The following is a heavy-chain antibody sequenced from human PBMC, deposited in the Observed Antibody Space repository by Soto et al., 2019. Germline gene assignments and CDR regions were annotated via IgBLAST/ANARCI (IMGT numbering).Heavy chain of an antibody. CDR2: ISAYNGNT. V-gene: IGHV1-18*01. CDR1: GYTFTSYG. J-gene: IGHJ6*02. Sequence: QVQLVQYGAEVKKPGASVKVSCKASGYTFTSYGISWVRQAPGQGLEWMGWISAYNGNTNYAQKLQGRVTMTTDTSTSTAYMELRSLRSDDTSVYYCARDKGRFFDFRYYYYGMDVWGQGTTVTVSS. CDR3: ARDKGRFFDFRYYYYGMDV. D-gene: IGHD3-9*01.